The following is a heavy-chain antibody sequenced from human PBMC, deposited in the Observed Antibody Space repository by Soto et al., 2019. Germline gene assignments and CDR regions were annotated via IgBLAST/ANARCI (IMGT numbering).Heavy chain of an antibody. CDR1: GGSISSSSYY. D-gene: IGHD4-17*01. J-gene: IGHJ4*02. CDR2: IYYSGST. CDR3: ASSLGYYGDRFDY. V-gene: IGHV4-39*01. Sequence: SETLSLTCTVSGGSISSSSYYWGWIRQPPGKGLEWIGSIYYSGSTYYNPSLKSRVTISVDTSKNQFSLKLSSVTAADTAVYYCASSLGYYGDRFDYWGQGTLVTVSS.